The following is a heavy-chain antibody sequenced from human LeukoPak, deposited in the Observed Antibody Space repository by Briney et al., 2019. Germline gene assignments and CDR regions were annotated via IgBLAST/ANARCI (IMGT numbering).Heavy chain of an antibody. V-gene: IGHV1-46*01. CDR1: GYSFTRYY. Sequence: ASVKVSCKASGYSFTRYYIHWVRQAPGQGRDYMGMIDPNTGTTWYSQKFQGTVTMTRDTSTSTVSMELSSLRSDDTAIYYCARELPGSCYFDYWGQGNLVSVSS. J-gene: IGHJ4*02. CDR3: ARELPGSCYFDY. D-gene: IGHD1-1*01. CDR2: IDPNTGTT.